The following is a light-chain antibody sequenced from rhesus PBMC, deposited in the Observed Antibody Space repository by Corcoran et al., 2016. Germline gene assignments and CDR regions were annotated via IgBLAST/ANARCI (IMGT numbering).Light chain of an antibody. CDR3: LQSSNWPRT. J-gene: IGKJ1*01. V-gene: IGKV3-24*04. CDR2: DVS. Sequence: EIVMTQSPATLALSPGERATLSCRASQILSNYLAWYQQKPGQAPRPVIYDVSRRASGIPDRFSGSGSGTDFTLTLTRLEPEDVGVYFCLQSSNWPRTFGQGTKVEIK. CDR1: QILSNY.